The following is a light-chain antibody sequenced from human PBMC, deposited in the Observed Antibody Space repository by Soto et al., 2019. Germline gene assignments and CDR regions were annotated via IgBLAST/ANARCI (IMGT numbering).Light chain of an antibody. CDR3: SSFTDSGVDG. CDR2: VVS. CDR1: SSDVGRYDY. V-gene: IGLV2-14*01. J-gene: IGLJ1*01. Sequence: QSALTQPASVSGSPGQSITISCTGTSSDVGRYDYVSWYQHHPGKAPKLIIYVVSDRPSGVSNRFSGSKSGNTASLTISGLQAEDEADYYCSSFTDSGVDGFGSGTKVTVL.